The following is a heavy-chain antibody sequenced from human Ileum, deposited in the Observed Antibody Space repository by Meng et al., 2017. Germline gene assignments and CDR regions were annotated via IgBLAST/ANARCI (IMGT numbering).Heavy chain of an antibody. V-gene: IGHV3-74*03. Sequence: EGPLVEAGGGFVQPGWYRRLSCAVSGFTFTGNWMHWVRQIPGKGPVWVARTNGDGTYTEYADSVRGRFTISRDNAKNTMYLQMISLRVEDTAVYFCAKDWGGVGALDYWGQGSLVTVSS. CDR3: AKDWGGVGALDY. CDR1: GFTFTGNW. D-gene: IGHD1-26*01. CDR2: TNGDGTYT. J-gene: IGHJ4*02.